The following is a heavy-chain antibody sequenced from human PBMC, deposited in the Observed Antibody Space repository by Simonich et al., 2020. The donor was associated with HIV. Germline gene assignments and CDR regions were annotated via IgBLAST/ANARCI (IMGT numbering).Heavy chain of an antibody. D-gene: IGHD6-6*01. CDR2: IGLNSVSI. CDR3: AKDRYSSSSGSFDY. CDR1: GFTFDDYA. V-gene: IGHV3-9*03. J-gene: IGHJ4*02. Sequence: EVQLVESGGGLVQPGRSLRLSCAASGFTFDDYAMHWVRQAQVKGRGWVSGIGLNSVSIGYADSGKGPFTISRDNAKNSLYLQMNSLRAEDMALYYCAKDRYSSSSGSFDYWGQGTLVTVSS.